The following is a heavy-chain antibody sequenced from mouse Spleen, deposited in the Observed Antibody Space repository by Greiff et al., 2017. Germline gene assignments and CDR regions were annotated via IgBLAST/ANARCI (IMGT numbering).Heavy chain of an antibody. CDR1: GYSITSGYY. V-gene: IGHV3-6*01. CDR2: ISYDGSN. J-gene: IGHJ3*01. CDR3: ARALYDGLAY. D-gene: IGHD2-3*01. Sequence: EVKLVESGPGLVKPSQSLSLTCSVTGYSITSGYYWNWIRQFPGNKLEWMGYISYDGSNNYNPSLKNRISITRDTSKNQFFLKLNSVTTEDTATYYCARALYDGLAYWGQGTLVTVSA.